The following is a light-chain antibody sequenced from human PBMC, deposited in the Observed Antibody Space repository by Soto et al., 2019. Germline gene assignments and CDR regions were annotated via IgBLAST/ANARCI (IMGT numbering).Light chain of an antibody. CDR2: GAS. V-gene: IGKV3-11*01. CDR1: ENVRTF. J-gene: IGKJ1*01. Sequence: EVVLTQSPATLSLSPGERATLSCRASENVRTFVDWYQQKPGQAPRLLIYGASNRATGIPPRFSGSGSGTDFTRTISNLEPEDFAVYYCQQHSHWPPWTCGQGTRVEIQ. CDR3: QQHSHWPPWT.